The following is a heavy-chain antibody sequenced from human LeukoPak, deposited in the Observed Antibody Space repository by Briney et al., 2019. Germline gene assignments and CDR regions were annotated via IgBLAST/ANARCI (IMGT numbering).Heavy chain of an antibody. CDR2: IYHSGST. Sequence: SETLSLTCTVSGHSISSDYYWGWIRQPPGKGLEWIGTIYHSGSTSYNPSLKSRVTISVDTSKNQFSLKLSSVTAADTAVYYCARVEVGADDFDYFQHWGQGTLVTVSS. J-gene: IGHJ1*01. CDR1: GHSISSDYY. D-gene: IGHD1-26*01. V-gene: IGHV4-38-2*02. CDR3: ARVEVGADDFDYFQH.